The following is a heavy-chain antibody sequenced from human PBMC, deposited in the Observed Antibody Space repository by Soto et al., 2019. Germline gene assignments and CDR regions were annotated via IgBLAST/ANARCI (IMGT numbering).Heavy chain of an antibody. J-gene: IGHJ4*02. CDR2: MGGSGRST. CDR3: AKDSYYHDTSGYYTFDS. CDR1: GFTFSSYA. Sequence: GGSLRLSCVASGFTFSSYAMTWVRQAPGKGLEWVSSMGGSGRSTYYTDSVKGRFTISRDNSKNTLYLQMNSLRAEDTAVYYCAKDSYYHDTSGYYTFDSWGQGTLVTVSS. V-gene: IGHV3-23*01. D-gene: IGHD3-22*01.